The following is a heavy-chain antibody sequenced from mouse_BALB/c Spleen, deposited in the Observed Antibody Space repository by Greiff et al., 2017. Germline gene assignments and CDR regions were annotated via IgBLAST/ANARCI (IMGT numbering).Heavy chain of an antibody. CDR3: ARTTVVATDYYAMDY. CDR1: GFTFSSFG. Sequence: EVKVEESGGGLVQPGGSRKLSCAASGFTFSSFGMHWVRQAPEKGLEWVAYISSGSSTIYYADTVKGRFTISRDNPKNTLFLQMTSLRSEDTAMYYCARTTVVATDYYAMDYWGQGTSVTVSS. V-gene: IGHV5-17*02. D-gene: IGHD1-1*01. J-gene: IGHJ4*01. CDR2: ISSGSSTI.